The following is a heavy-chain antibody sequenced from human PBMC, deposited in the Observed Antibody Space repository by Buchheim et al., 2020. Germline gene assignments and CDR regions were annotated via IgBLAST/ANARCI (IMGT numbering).Heavy chain of an antibody. CDR1: GITFSSFE. CDR3: ARLFCSGGSCLD. V-gene: IGHV3-48*03. Sequence: EVQLVESGGGLVQPGGSLRLSCVASGITFSSFEMNWVRQAPGKGLEWVSYISGSGSTIYYAGSVKGRFTSPRDNAKNSLYLQMNSLRDEDTAVYYCARLFCSGGSCLDWGQGTL. D-gene: IGHD2-15*01. J-gene: IGHJ4*02. CDR2: ISGSGSTI.